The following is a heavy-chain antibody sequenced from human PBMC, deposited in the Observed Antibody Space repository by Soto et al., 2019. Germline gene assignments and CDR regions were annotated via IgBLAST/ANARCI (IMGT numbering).Heavy chain of an antibody. CDR3: ARGDSSSYYYYYYGMDV. CDR2: IWYDGSNK. V-gene: IGHV3-33*01. D-gene: IGHD6-6*01. CDR1: GFTFSSYG. J-gene: IGHJ6*02. Sequence: GGSLRLSCAASGFTFSSYGMHWVRQAPGKGLEWVAVIWYDGSNKYYADSVKGRFTISRDNSKNTLYLQMNSLRAEDTAVYYCARGDSSSYYYYYYGMDVWGQGTTVTVSS.